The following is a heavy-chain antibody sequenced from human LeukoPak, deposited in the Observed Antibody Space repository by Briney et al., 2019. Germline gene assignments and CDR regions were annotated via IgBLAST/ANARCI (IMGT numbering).Heavy chain of an antibody. CDR3: AKIYSSSSS. J-gene: IGHJ5*02. CDR2: ISGTGSYI. CDR1: GITFSSYS. D-gene: IGHD6-6*01. V-gene: IGHV3-21*01. Sequence: GGSLRLSCAASGITFSSYSMNWVRQAPGKGLEWVSSISGTGSYIYYADSVKGRFTISRDNAKNSLYLQMNSLRAEDTAVYYCAKIYSSSSSWGQGTLVTVSP.